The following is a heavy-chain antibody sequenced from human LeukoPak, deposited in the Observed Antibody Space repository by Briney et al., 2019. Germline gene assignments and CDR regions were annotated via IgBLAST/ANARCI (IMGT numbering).Heavy chain of an antibody. V-gene: IGHV1-46*01. Sequence: ASVKVSCTASGYTFTSYYMHWVRQAPGPGLEWMGIINPSGGSTSYAQKFQGRVTMTRDTSTSTVYMELSSLRSEDTAVVYCARGGSIVVVPAAMSFDPWGQGTLVTVSS. J-gene: IGHJ5*02. CDR3: ARGGSIVVVPAAMSFDP. CDR2: INPSGGST. CDR1: GYTFTSYY. D-gene: IGHD2-2*01.